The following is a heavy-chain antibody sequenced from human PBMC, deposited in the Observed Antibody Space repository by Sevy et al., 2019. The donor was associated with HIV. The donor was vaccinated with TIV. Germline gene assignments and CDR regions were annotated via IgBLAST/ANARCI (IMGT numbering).Heavy chain of an antibody. V-gene: IGHV4-4*02. J-gene: IGHJ5*02. CDR1: GGSISSVNW. Sequence: SETLSLTCAVSGGSISSVNWWHWVRQPPGKGLEWIGEIYHSGYTNYNPSLKSRVTISVDNSKNQFSLKLSFVTAADMAVYYCARGGETPRGFDPWGRGSLVTVSS. D-gene: IGHD3-16*01. CDR3: ARGGETPRGFDP. CDR2: IYHSGYT.